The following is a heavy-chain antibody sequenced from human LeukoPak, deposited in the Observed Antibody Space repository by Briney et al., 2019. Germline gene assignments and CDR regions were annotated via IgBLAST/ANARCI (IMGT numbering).Heavy chain of an antibody. J-gene: IGHJ6*02. Sequence: GGSLRLSCAASGFMFSSYWMHWVRQAPGKGLVWVSRINTDGSSTAHAASVKGRFTISRDNAKNTLHLQVNSLRAEDTSVYYCARERVGSDYYGLDVWGQGTTVTVSS. CDR1: GFMFSSYW. D-gene: IGHD1-26*01. CDR3: ARERVGSDYYGLDV. CDR2: INTDGSST. V-gene: IGHV3-74*01.